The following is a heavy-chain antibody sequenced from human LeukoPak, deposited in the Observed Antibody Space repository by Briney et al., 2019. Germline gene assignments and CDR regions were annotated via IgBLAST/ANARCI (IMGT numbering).Heavy chain of an antibody. Sequence: GASVKVSCKASGYTFTGYYLHWVRQAPGQGLEWKGRINPNSGGTDYAQKFQGRVTMTRDTSISTVYIELSGLTSDDTAMYYCARDASRTAAPDDYWGQGTLVTVSS. J-gene: IGHJ4*02. D-gene: IGHD2-2*01. CDR3: ARDASRTAAPDDY. V-gene: IGHV1-2*06. CDR2: INPNSGGT. CDR1: GYTFTGYY.